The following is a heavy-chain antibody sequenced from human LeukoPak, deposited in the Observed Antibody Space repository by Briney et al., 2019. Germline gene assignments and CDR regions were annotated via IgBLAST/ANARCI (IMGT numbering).Heavy chain of an antibody. CDR3: ARDLHGSRGEFDY. J-gene: IGHJ4*02. V-gene: IGHV6-1*01. D-gene: IGHD3-10*01. CDR2: TYYKSKWYN. CDR1: GDSVSSNSVI. Sequence: SQTLSLTCDISGDSVSSNSVIWNWIRQSPSRGLEWLGRTYYKSKWYNDYVTSVQSRITINSDTSRNQFSLQLNSVTPEDTAVYYCARDLHGSRGEFDYWGQGTLVTVSS.